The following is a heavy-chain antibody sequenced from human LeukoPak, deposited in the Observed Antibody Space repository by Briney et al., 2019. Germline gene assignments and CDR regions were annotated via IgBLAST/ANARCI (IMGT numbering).Heavy chain of an antibody. J-gene: IGHJ6*04. D-gene: IGHD3-10*02. CDR3: AELGITMIGGV. Sequence: GGSLRLSCAATGFSFRDRYMSWIRQAPGKGLEWVSYISSSGSTIYYADSVKGRFTISRDNAKNSLYLQMNSLRAEDTAVYYCAELGITMIGGVWGKGTTVTISS. V-gene: IGHV3-11*04. CDR1: GFSFRDRY. CDR2: ISSSGSTI.